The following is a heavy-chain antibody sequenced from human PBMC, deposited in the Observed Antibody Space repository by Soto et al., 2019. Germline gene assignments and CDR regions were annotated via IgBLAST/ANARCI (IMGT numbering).Heavy chain of an antibody. D-gene: IGHD4-17*01. J-gene: IGHJ3*02. Sequence: VQLVESGGGVVQPGRSLRLSCAASGFTFSSYGMHWVRQAPGKGLEWVAVIWYDGSNKYYADSVKGRFTISRDNSKNTLYLQMNSLRAEDTAVYYCARPLGTVTTTDAFDIWGQGTMVTVSS. V-gene: IGHV3-33*01. CDR1: GFTFSSYG. CDR2: IWYDGSNK. CDR3: ARPLGTVTTTDAFDI.